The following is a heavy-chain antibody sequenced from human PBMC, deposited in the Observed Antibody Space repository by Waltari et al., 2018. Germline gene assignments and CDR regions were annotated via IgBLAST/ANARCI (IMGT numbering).Heavy chain of an antibody. D-gene: IGHD2-15*01. CDR2: IHGRGGS. CDR1: GDSIGGRYW. Sequence: QVRLQESGPGLVQPSGTLPVTCAVSGDSIGGRYWWSWVRQPPGKGLEWIGQIHGRGGSNYNPSLESRVTVSIDTSNSHFSRKVTSATAADTAVYYCARDRGRGLYLDSWGQGTLVTVSP. J-gene: IGHJ4*02. V-gene: IGHV4-4*02. CDR3: ARDRGRGLYLDS.